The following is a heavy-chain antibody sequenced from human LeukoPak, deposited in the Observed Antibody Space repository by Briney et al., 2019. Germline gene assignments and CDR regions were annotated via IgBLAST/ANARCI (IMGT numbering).Heavy chain of an antibody. Sequence: HPGGSLRLSCAASGFTLSSYWMSWVRQAPGKGLEWVANIKQDGSEINYVDSVKGRFTISRDNAKNSMLLQMNSLRAEDTAVYYCARADYGGNLFFDYWGQGALVTVSS. CDR2: IKQDGSEI. CDR3: ARADYGGNLFFDY. CDR1: GFTLSSYW. J-gene: IGHJ4*02. V-gene: IGHV3-7*04. D-gene: IGHD4-23*01.